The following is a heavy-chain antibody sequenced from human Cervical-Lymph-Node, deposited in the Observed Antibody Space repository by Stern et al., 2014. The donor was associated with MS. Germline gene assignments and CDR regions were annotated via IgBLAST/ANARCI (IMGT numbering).Heavy chain of an antibody. CDR2: IYPGDSET. J-gene: IGHJ4*02. V-gene: IGHV5-51*03. CDR3: ARRGNGYKGIDY. Sequence: EVQLVQSGAEVKKPGESLRISCEVSGYSFTNNWIGWVRQMPGKGLEWMGIIYPGDSETRYSPSFQGQVTILVDKSNNTTYLQWSSLKASDTAIYYCARRGNGYKGIDYWGQGTLVTVSS. CDR1: GYSFTNNW. D-gene: IGHD5-24*01.